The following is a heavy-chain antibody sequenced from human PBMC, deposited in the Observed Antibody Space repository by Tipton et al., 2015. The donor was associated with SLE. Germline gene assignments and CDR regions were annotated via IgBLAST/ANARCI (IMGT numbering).Heavy chain of an antibody. Sequence: TLSLTCTFSGDSFISSGFFWGWIRQAPGKELEWIGCISSGGSTSYNPSLNSRLTISLDTSKNQFSLRLTSVTAADTAVYYCARHEWKIAVDYWGQGILVTVSS. V-gene: IGHV4-39*07. J-gene: IGHJ4*02. D-gene: IGHD3-3*01. CDR3: ARHEWKIAVDY. CDR2: ISSGGST. CDR1: GDSFISSGFF.